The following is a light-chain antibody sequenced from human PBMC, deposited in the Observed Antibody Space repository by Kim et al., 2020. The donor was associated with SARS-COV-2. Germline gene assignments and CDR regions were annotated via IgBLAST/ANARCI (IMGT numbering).Light chain of an antibody. J-gene: IGKJ1*01. Sequence: ASVGDRVTITCRASQSISSWLAWLQQKPGTAPNLLIYNTSSLQSGVPSRFSGSGSGTEFTLTVSSLQPDDFATYYCQHYDAYKWTFGQGTKVDIK. CDR3: QHYDAYKWT. CDR1: QSISSW. CDR2: NTS. V-gene: IGKV1-5*03.